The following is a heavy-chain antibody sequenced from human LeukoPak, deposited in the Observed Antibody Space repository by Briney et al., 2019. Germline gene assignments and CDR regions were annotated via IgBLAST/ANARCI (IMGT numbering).Heavy chain of an antibody. D-gene: IGHD6-19*01. Sequence: SETLSLTCTVSGGSISSGGYYWSWIRQHPGKGLEWIGYIYYSGSTYYNPSLKSRVTISVDTSKNQFSLKLSSVTAADTAVYCCARAFRQWLVLGYWGQGTLVTVSS. CDR1: GGSISSGGYY. CDR3: ARAFRQWLVLGY. CDR2: IYYSGST. J-gene: IGHJ4*02. V-gene: IGHV4-31*03.